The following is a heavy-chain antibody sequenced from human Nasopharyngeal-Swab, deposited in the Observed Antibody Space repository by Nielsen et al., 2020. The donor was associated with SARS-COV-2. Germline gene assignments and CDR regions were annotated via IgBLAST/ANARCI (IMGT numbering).Heavy chain of an antibody. CDR1: GGSISSSSYY. CDR3: AQKKVYYDFWSGISTAWFDP. CDR2: IYYSGST. V-gene: IGHV4-39*07. D-gene: IGHD3-3*01. Sequence: SETLSLTCTVSGGSISSSSYYWGWIRQPPGKGLEWIGSIYYSGSTYYNPSLKSRVTISVDTSKNQFSLKLSSVTAADTAVYYCAQKKVYYDFWSGISTAWFDPWGQGTLVTVSS. J-gene: IGHJ5*02.